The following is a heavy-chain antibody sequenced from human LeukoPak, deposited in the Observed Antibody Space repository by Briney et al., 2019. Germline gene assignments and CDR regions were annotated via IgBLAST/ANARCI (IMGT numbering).Heavy chain of an antibody. D-gene: IGHD2-2*01. CDR2: INHSGST. Sequence: SETLSLTCAVYGGSFSGYYWSWIRQPPGKGLEWIGEINHSGSTNYNPSLKSRVTISVDTPKNQFSLKLSSVTAADTAVYYCASRACSSTSCYPRQLGYYYGMDVWGQGTTVTVSS. V-gene: IGHV4-34*01. CDR1: GGSFSGYY. CDR3: ASRACSSTSCYPRQLGYYYGMDV. J-gene: IGHJ6*02.